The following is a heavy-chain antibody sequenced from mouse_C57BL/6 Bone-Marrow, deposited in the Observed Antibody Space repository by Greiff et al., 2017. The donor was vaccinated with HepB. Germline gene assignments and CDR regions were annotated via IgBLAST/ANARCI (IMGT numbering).Heavy chain of an antibody. CDR1: GFTFSDYG. CDR2: ISSGSSTI. CDR3: ARPDGYYVSWFAY. J-gene: IGHJ3*01. D-gene: IGHD2-3*01. Sequence: EVKLEESGGGLVKPGGSLKLSCAASGFTFSDYGMHWVRQAPEKGLEWVAYISSGSSTIYYADTVKGRFTISRDNAKNTLFLQMTSLRSEDTAMYYCARPDGYYVSWFAYWGQGTLVTGSA. V-gene: IGHV5-17*01.